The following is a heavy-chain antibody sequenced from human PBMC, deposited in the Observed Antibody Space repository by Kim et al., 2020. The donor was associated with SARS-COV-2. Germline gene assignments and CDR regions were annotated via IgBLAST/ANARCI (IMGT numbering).Heavy chain of an antibody. V-gene: IGHV3-15*01. CDR2: IKTMADGGTA. Sequence: GGSLRLSCVASGFTFSNAWMFWVRQAPGKGLDWVGRIKTMADGGTADYAASVKGRFLISRDDSKNTLYLQMTRLKTEDTAVYYCFGRWVDPWGHGSLVTVSS. J-gene: IGHJ5*02. CDR3: FGRWVDP. D-gene: IGHD3-10*01. CDR1: GFTFSNAW.